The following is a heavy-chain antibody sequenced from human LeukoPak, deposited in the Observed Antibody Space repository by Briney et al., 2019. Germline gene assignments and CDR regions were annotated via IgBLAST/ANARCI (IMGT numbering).Heavy chain of an antibody. Sequence: SETLSLTCTVSGYSISSGYYWGWIRQPPGKGLEWIGSIYHSGSTYYNPSLKSRVTISVDTSKNQFSLKLSSVTAADTAVYYCARDLKALDSSRRYYYYYMDVWGKGTTVTVSS. D-gene: IGHD6-13*01. CDR2: IYHSGST. V-gene: IGHV4-38-2*02. CDR3: ARDLKALDSSRRYYYYYMDV. CDR1: GYSISSGYY. J-gene: IGHJ6*03.